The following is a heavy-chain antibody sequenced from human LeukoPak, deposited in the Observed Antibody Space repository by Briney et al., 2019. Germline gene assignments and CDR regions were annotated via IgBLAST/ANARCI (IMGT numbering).Heavy chain of an antibody. CDR1: GGTFSSYA. CDR3: ARAAAAAGINYYFDY. V-gene: IGHV1-69*13. D-gene: IGHD6-13*01. CDR2: IIPIFGTA. Sequence: ASVKVSCKASGGTFSSYAISWVRQAPGQGLEWMGGIIPIFGTANYAQKFQCRVTITADESTSTAYMELSSLRSEDTAVYYCARAAAAAGINYYFDYWGQGTLVTVSS. J-gene: IGHJ4*02.